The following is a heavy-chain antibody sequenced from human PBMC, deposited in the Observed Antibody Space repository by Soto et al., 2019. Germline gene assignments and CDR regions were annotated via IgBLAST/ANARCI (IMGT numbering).Heavy chain of an antibody. D-gene: IGHD6-13*01. Sequence: PGGSLRLSCAASGFTFSSYGMHWVRQAPGKGLEWVAVIWYDGSNKYYADSVKGRFTISRDNSKNTLYLQMNSLRAEDTAVYYCERDWGSSWYYYYYGMDVWGQGTTVTVSS. V-gene: IGHV3-33*01. CDR3: ERDWGSSWYYYYYGMDV. CDR1: GFTFSSYG. J-gene: IGHJ6*02. CDR2: IWYDGSNK.